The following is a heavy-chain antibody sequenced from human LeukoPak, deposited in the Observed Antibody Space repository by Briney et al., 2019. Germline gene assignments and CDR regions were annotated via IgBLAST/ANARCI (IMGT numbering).Heavy chain of an antibody. CDR3: AKDEAGATSPYYFDY. V-gene: IGHV3-23*01. J-gene: IGHJ4*02. CDR2: ISGSGGST. D-gene: IGHD1-26*01. CDR1: GFTFSSYA. Sequence: PGGSLRLSCAASGFTFSSYAMSWVSQAPGKGLEWVSAISGSGGSTYYADSVKGRFTISRDNSKNTLYLQMNSLRAEDTAVYYCAKDEAGATSPYYFDYWGQGTLVTVSS.